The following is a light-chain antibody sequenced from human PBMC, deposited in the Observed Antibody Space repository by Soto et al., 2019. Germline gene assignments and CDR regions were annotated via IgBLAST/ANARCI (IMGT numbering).Light chain of an antibody. CDR3: QQYYKWPPET. CDR1: QSISSY. J-gene: IGKJ2*01. V-gene: IGKV1-39*01. Sequence: DIQMTQSPSSLSASVGDRVTITCRASQSISSYLNWYQQKPGKAPKLLIYAASSLQSGVPSRFSGSGSGTDFTLTISSLQPEDFAVYYCQQYYKWPPETFGQGTKVEIK. CDR2: AAS.